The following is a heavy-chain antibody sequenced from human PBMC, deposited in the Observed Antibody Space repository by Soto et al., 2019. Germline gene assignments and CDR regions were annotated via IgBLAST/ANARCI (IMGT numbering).Heavy chain of an antibody. CDR1: GVSITSGAYY. Sequence: SETLSLTCTLSGVSITSGAYYWTWVRQHPGKGLEWIGYIYYNGNTYFSPSLKGRLTISIDTSKNQFSLKLSSVTAADTAMYYCARARLRAVYAFDFWGQGTMVT. D-gene: IGHD4-17*01. J-gene: IGHJ3*01. CDR2: IYYNGNT. CDR3: ARARLRAVYAFDF. V-gene: IGHV4-31*03.